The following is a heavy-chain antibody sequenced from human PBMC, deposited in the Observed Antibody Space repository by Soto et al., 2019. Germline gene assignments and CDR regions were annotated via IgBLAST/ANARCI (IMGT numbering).Heavy chain of an antibody. CDR2: IKYDGSNK. D-gene: IGHD4-4*01. V-gene: IGHV3-30*04. Sequence: GGSLRLSCTASGFIFSNYCMHWVRQAPGKGLEWVAVIKYDGSNKYYADSVKGRFTISRDNSKNTLYLQMNSLRAEDTAVYYCAKDALQYTEYYFDYWGQGTLVTVSS. CDR1: GFIFSNYC. CDR3: AKDALQYTEYYFDY. J-gene: IGHJ4*02.